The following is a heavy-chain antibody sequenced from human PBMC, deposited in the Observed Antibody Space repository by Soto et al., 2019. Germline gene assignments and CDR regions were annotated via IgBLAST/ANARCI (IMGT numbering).Heavy chain of an antibody. Sequence: SETLSLTCTVSGGSISSSSYYWGWIRQPPGKGLEWIGSIYYSGSTYYNPSLKSRVTISVDTSKNQFSLKLSSVTAADTAVYYCARLRGIAAPWGQGTLVTVSS. J-gene: IGHJ5*02. D-gene: IGHD6-13*01. CDR1: GGSISSSSYY. CDR2: IYYSGST. CDR3: ARLRGIAAP. V-gene: IGHV4-39*01.